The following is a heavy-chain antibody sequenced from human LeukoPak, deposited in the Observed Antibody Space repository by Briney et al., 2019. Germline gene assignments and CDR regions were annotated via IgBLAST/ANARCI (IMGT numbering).Heavy chain of an antibody. CDR2: ISAYNGNT. CDR1: GYTFTDYY. D-gene: IGHD1-26*01. Sequence: EASVKVSCKVSGYTFTDYYMHWVRQAPGQGLEWMGWISAYNGNTNYAQKLQGRVTMTTDTSTSTAYMELRSLRSDDTAVYYCARDEKWEPQGAFDIWGQGTMVTVSS. J-gene: IGHJ3*02. V-gene: IGHV1-18*04. CDR3: ARDEKWEPQGAFDI.